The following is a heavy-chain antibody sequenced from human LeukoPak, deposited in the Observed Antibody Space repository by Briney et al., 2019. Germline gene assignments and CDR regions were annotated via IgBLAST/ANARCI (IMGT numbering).Heavy chain of an antibody. V-gene: IGHV3-48*01. CDR1: GFTFSSYS. J-gene: IGHJ4*02. Sequence: GGSLRLSCAASGFTFSSYSMNWVPQAPGKGQEWVSYISSSRSTIYYADSVKGRFTISRDNAKHSLYLQMNSLRAEDTAVYYCAREYCSSTSCLYDYWGQGTLVTVSS. D-gene: IGHD2-2*01. CDR3: AREYCSSTSCLYDY. CDR2: ISSSRSTI.